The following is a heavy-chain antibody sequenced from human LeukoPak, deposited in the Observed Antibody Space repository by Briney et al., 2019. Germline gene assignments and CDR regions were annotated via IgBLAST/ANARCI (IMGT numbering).Heavy chain of an antibody. CDR1: GSIFTSYW. CDR3: ARQPYSSSWYGAFDI. Sequence: GASLQISCKGSGSIFTSYWIGWVRQLPGKGLEWMGIIYPGDSDTRYSPSFQGQVTISADKSISTAYLQWSSLKASDTAMYYCARQPYSSSWYGAFDIWGQGTMVTVSS. CDR2: IYPGDSDT. V-gene: IGHV5-51*01. J-gene: IGHJ3*02. D-gene: IGHD6-13*01.